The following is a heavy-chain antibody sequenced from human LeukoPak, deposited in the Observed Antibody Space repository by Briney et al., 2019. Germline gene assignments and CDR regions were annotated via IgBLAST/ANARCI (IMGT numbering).Heavy chain of an antibody. CDR1: GFTFSSYW. Sequence: GGSLRLSCAASGFTFSSYWMSWVRQAPGKGLEWVANMSLGGGEEYYVDSVKGRFTISRDNAKNTLYLQMNSLRVDDTAVYYCTRWARYCSSGSCYSWFGPWGQGTLVTVSS. CDR3: TRWARYCSSGSCYSWFGP. D-gene: IGHD2-15*01. J-gene: IGHJ5*02. CDR2: MSLGGGEE. V-gene: IGHV3-7*01.